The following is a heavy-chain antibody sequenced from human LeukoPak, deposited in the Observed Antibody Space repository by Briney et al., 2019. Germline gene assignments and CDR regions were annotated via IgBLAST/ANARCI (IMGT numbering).Heavy chain of an antibody. D-gene: IGHD3-22*01. CDR1: GGSVSSDSYY. CDR3: ARVRGGSSGYYYPFDY. Sequence: SETLSLICTVSGGSVSSDSYYWSWIRQPPGKGLEWIGHVYYSGTTNYNPSLESRVTISVDTSKNQFSLKLSSVTAADTAVYYCARVRGGSSGYYYPFDYWGQGTLVTVSS. V-gene: IGHV4-61*01. J-gene: IGHJ4*02. CDR2: VYYSGTT.